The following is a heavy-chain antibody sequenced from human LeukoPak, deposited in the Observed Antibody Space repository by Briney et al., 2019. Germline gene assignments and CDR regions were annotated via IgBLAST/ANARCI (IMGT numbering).Heavy chain of an antibody. CDR3: ARDGTLGASGAFDI. CDR2: ISSSSSYI. D-gene: IGHD3-10*01. V-gene: IGHV3-21*01. CDR1: GFTFSSYS. J-gene: IGHJ3*02. Sequence: GGSLRLSCAASGFTFSSYSMNWVRQAPGKGLEWVSSISSSSSYIYYADSVKGRFTISRDNAKNSLYLQMNSLRAEDTAVYYCARDGTLGASGAFDIWGQGTMVTVS.